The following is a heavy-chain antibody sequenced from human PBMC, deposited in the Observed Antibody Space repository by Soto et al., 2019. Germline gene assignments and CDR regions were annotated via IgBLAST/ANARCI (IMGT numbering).Heavy chain of an antibody. V-gene: IGHV3-11*06. J-gene: IGHJ6*02. D-gene: IGHD6-19*01. Sequence: PGGSLRLSCVASGFIFNDYYMAWIRRTPGKGLEWVSYISDGGSYTNHGDSVRGRVTVTRDNARNSLYLQMKSLRVEDTGVYYCARAPGAVNSYDGVDVWGQGTTVTVSS. CDR1: GFIFNDYY. CDR3: ARAPGAVNSYDGVDV. CDR2: ISDGGSYT.